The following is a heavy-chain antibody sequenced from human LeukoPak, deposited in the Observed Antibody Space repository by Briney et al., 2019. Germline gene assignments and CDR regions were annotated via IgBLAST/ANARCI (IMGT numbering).Heavy chain of an antibody. CDR2: IYYSGST. D-gene: IGHD5-18*01. CDR1: GGSISSYY. V-gene: IGHV4-59*01. Sequence: SETLSLTCTVSGGSISSYYWSWIRQPPGKGLEWIGYIYYSGSTNCNPSLKSRVTISVDTSKNQFSLKLSSVTAADTAVYYCARGGYSYPVDYWGQGTLVTVSS. CDR3: ARGGYSYPVDY. J-gene: IGHJ4*02.